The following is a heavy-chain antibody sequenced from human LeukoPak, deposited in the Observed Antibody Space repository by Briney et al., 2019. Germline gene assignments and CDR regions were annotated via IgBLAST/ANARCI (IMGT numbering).Heavy chain of an antibody. D-gene: IGHD6-19*01. CDR3: ATKSAYSSGWYGARFDY. V-gene: IGHV1-24*01. CDR1: GYTLTELS. CDR2: FDPEDGET. J-gene: IGHJ4*02. Sequence: ASVKVSCKVSGYTLTELSMHWVRQAPGKGLEWMGGFDPEDGETIYAQKFQGRVTMTEDTSTDTAYMELSSLRSEDTAAYYCATKSAYSSGWYGARFDYWGQGTLVTVSS.